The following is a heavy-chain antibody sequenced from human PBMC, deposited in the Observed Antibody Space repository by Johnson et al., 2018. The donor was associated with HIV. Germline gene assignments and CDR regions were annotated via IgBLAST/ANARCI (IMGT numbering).Heavy chain of an antibody. D-gene: IGHD3-3*01. CDR1: GFTFSSYV. CDR3: ARDGQVYYNFWISSLAFDI. V-gene: IGHV3-30-3*01. Sequence: QVQLVESGGGVVQPGRSLRLSCAASGFTFSSYVMHWVRQAPGKGLEWVAVISYDGSNKYYADSVKGRFTISRDNSKNTLFLQMNSLRDEDTAVYYCARDGQVYYNFWISSLAFDIWGQGTMVTVSS. J-gene: IGHJ3*02. CDR2: ISYDGSNK.